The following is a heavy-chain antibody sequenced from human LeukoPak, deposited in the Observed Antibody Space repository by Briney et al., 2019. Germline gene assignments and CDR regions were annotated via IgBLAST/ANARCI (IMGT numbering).Heavy chain of an antibody. CDR2: ISSSSSTI. CDR1: GFTFNKNS. V-gene: IGHV3-48*01. Sequence: GGSLRLSRAASGFTFNKNSMNWVPQAPGTGREWVSYISSSSSTIYHADSVKGRFAISRDNAKNSLYLQMNSLRADDTAVYYCAGDSPPDMWGQGTMVTVSS. J-gene: IGHJ3*02. CDR3: AGDSPPDM.